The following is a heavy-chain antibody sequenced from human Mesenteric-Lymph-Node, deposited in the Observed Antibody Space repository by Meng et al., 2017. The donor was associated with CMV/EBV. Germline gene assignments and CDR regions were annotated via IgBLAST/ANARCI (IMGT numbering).Heavy chain of an antibody. CDR1: FPGYP. V-gene: IGHV1-2*02. CDR2: INPNSGGT. D-gene: IGHD3-3*01. J-gene: IGHJ5*02. Sequence: FPGYPFHWVRPAPSPGLQWMGWINPNSGGTNYAQKFQGRVTMTRDTSISTAYMELSRLRSDDTAVYYCARPLVNYDFWSGYMFDPWGQGTLVTVSS. CDR3: ARPLVNYDFWSGYMFDP.